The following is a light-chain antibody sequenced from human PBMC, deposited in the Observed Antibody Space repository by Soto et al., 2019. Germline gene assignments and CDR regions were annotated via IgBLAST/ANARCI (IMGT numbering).Light chain of an antibody. CDR1: QGISNY. V-gene: IGKV1-27*01. CDR2: SAS. Sequence: DIQMTQSPSSLSASVGDRVTITCRASQGISNYLVWYQQKPGQVPKVLIYSASTLQSGVPSRFSGSGSGTDFTLTISSLQPEDVATYYCQKYNSASPTFGQGTKVEIK. CDR3: QKYNSASPT. J-gene: IGKJ1*01.